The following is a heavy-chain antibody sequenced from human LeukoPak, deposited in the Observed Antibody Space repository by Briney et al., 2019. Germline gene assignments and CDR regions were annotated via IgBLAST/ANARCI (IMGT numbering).Heavy chain of an antibody. Sequence: SQTLPLTCTVSDASVTSYGYYWTWIRQHPGKGLEWIGYISYSGNTYYSSSLKSRANIALDSSTNQFSLRLRSVTAADTAMYYCATRMITVYYFDSWGQGTPVTVSS. CDR2: ISYSGNT. CDR1: DASVTSYGYY. V-gene: IGHV4-31*03. J-gene: IGHJ4*02. CDR3: ATRMITVYYFDS. D-gene: IGHD3-16*01.